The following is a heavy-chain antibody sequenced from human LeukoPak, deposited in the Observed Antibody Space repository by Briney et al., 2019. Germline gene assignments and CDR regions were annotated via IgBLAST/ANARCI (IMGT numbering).Heavy chain of an antibody. V-gene: IGHV1-69*05. D-gene: IGHD3-10*01. CDR2: IIPIFGTA. Sequence: GASVKVSCKASGGTFSSYAISWVRQAPGQGLEWMGRIIPIFGTANYAQKFQGRVTITTDESTSTAYMELSSLRSEDTAVYYCARELGYWFDPWGQGTLVTVSS. J-gene: IGHJ5*02. CDR1: GGTFSSYA. CDR3: ARELGYWFDP.